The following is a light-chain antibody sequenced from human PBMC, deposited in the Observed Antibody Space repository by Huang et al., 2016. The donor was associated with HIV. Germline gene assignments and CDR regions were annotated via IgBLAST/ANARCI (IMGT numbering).Light chain of an antibody. CDR2: GAS. CDR1: QSVRDDH. V-gene: IGKV3-20*01. J-gene: IGKJ4*01. Sequence: EIVLTQSPGTLSLSPGQRATLSCRASQSVRDDHLAWYQQTPGQPPRLLIYGASRRATGGPDRFSVSGSGRDFTLTVSRLEPEDFSVYYCQQYGSVSRFGGGTKVEIK. CDR3: QQYGSVSR.